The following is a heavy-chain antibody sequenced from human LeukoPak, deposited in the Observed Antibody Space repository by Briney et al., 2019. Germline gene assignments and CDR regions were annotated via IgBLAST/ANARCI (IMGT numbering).Heavy chain of an antibody. D-gene: IGHD6-19*01. CDR1: GFTFDDYA. Sequence: GGSLRLSCAASGFTFDDYAMHWVRQAPGKGLEWVSAISGSGGSTYYADSVKGRFTISRDNSKNTLYLQMNSLRAEDTAVYYCAKLSSAVAGIDAFDIWGQGTMVTVSS. V-gene: IGHV3-23*01. CDR2: ISGSGGST. J-gene: IGHJ3*02. CDR3: AKLSSAVAGIDAFDI.